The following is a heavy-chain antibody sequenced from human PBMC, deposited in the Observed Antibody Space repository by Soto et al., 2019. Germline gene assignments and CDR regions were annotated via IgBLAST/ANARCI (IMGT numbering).Heavy chain of an antibody. J-gene: IGHJ4*02. Sequence: GSLSLSCAASGFTFNNAWMIWVRQAPGKGLEWVGRIKGKTDGETTDYAAPVKDRFTISRDDSKNTLYLQMNSLKTEDTAVYYCTTDLRWRPGWGQGTLVTVS. D-gene: IGHD4-17*01. V-gene: IGHV3-15*07. CDR2: IKGKTDGETT. CDR1: GFTFNNAW. CDR3: TTDLRWRPG.